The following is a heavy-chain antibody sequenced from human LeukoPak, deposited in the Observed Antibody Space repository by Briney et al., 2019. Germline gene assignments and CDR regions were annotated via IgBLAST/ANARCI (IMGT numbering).Heavy chain of an antibody. CDR2: INHSGST. Sequence: PSETLSLTCAVYGGSFSGYYWSWIRQPPGKGLEWIGEINHSGSTNYNPSLKSRVTISVDTSKNQFSLKLSSVTAADTAVYYCARGDSGSCYRQWGQGTLVTVSS. D-gene: IGHD1-26*01. CDR3: ARGDSGSCYRQ. J-gene: IGHJ4*02. CDR1: GGSFSGYY. V-gene: IGHV4-34*01.